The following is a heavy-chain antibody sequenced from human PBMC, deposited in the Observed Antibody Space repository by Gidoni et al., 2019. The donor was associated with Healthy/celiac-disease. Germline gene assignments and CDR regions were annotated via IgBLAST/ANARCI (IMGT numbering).Heavy chain of an antibody. CDR3: ATSNPYCSGGSCYSLGY. J-gene: IGHJ4*02. CDR1: GYTFPRHY. CDR2: INPNSGGT. Sequence: QVQLVPSGAEVKKPGASVKVSCKASGYTFPRHYMHWVRQAPGQGLEWMGWINPNSGGTNYAQKFQGWVTMTRDTSISTAYMELSRLRSDDTAVYYCATSNPYCSGGSCYSLGYWGQGTLVTVSS. D-gene: IGHD2-15*01. V-gene: IGHV1-2*04.